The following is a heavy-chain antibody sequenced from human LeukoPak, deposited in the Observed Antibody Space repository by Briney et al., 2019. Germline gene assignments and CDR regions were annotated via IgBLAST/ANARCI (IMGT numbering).Heavy chain of an antibody. CDR1: GFTFTSSA. CDR2: IVVGSGNT. V-gene: IGHV1-58*02. CDR3: AAATGLHCGGDCYYYYGMDV. Sequence: TSVKVSCKASGFTFTSSAMQWVRQARGQRLEWIGWIVVGSGNTNYAQKFQERVTITRDMSTSTAYMELSSLRSEDTAVYYCAAATGLHCGGDCYYYYGMDVWGQGTTVTVSS. D-gene: IGHD2-21*02. J-gene: IGHJ6*02.